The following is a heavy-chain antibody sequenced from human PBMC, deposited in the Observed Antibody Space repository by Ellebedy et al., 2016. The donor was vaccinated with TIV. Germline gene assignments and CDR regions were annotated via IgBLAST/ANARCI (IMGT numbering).Heavy chain of an antibody. J-gene: IGHJ4*02. CDR1: GDSISTYY. V-gene: IGHV4-59*01. CDR3: ARDSQSAWFGRPRHYFDH. CDR2: IYHTGST. D-gene: IGHD3-10*01. Sequence: MPSETLSLTCTVSGDSISTYYWSWIRQPPGKGLEWIGYIYHTGSTTYNPSLKSRVTISVAVSTNHFSLRLTSVTAADTAVYYCARDSQSAWFGRPRHYFDHWGQGALVTVSP.